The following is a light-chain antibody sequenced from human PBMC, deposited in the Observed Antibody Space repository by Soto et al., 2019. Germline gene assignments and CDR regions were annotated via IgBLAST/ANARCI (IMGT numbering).Light chain of an antibody. CDR3: TSYTSSSRVV. CDR2: DVT. J-gene: IGLJ2*01. CDR1: SSDVGGYNY. V-gene: IGLV2-11*01. Sequence: QSVLTQPRSVSGSPGQSVTISCTGSSSDVGGYNYVSWYQHHPGKAPKLMISDVTKRPSGVPDRFSGSKSGNTASLTISGLQAEDEADYYCTSYTSSSRVVFGGGTKVTVL.